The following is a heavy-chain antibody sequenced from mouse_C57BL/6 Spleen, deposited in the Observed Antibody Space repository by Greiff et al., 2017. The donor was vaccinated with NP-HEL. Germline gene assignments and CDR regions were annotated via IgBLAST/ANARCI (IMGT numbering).Heavy chain of an antibody. V-gene: IGHV3-6*01. CDR1: GYSITSGYY. Sequence: VQLQQSGPGLVKPSQSLSLTCSVTGYSITSGYYWNWIRQFPGNKLEWMGYISYDGSNNYNPSLKNRISITRDTSKNQFFLKLNSVTTEDTATYYCARGGGLPSYAMDYWGQGTSVTVSS. CDR2: ISYDGSN. CDR3: ARGGGLPSYAMDY. D-gene: IGHD2-2*01. J-gene: IGHJ4*01.